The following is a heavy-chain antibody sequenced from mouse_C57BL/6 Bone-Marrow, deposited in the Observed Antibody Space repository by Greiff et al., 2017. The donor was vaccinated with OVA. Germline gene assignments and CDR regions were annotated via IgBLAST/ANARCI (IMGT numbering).Heavy chain of an antibody. V-gene: IGHV1-7*01. CDR3: ARVWQDWYFDV. J-gene: IGHJ1*03. D-gene: IGHD6-1*01. Sequence: VHLVESGAALAKPGASVKLSCKASGYTFTSYWMHWVHQRHGQGLDWIGYINTSSGYTKYTQKLKDKAPLTADTSSSTAYMQLSSLTYEDSAVYDCARVWQDWYFDVGGTGTTVTVSS. CDR2: INTSSGYT. CDR1: GYTFTSYW.